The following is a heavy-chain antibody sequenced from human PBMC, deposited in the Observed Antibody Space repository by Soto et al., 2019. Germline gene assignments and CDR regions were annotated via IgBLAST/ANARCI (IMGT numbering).Heavy chain of an antibody. V-gene: IGHV5-51*01. Sequence: PGESLRISCKGSGYSFSTYWIAWVRQMPGKGLEWMGIIYPGDSDTRYSPSFQGQVTISADKSISTAYLQWSSPKASDTAMYYCARRGYCSCTTCYKRFDPSAQRTPVPGSS. J-gene: IGHJ5*02. CDR2: IYPGDSDT. CDR1: GYSFSTYW. D-gene: IGHD2-2*02. CDR3: ARRGYCSCTTCYKRFDP.